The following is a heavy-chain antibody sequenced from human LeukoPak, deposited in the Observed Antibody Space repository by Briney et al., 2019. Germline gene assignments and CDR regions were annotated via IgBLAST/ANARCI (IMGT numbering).Heavy chain of an antibody. D-gene: IGHD4-17*01. CDR2: ISSSGSTI. Sequence: GGSLRLSCAASGFTFSSYEMNWVRQAPGKGLEWVSYISSSGSTIYYADSVKGRFTISRDNVKNSLYLQMNSLRDEDTAVYFCARGGPLEYGDRPSDYWGQGTLVTVSS. CDR1: GFTFSSYE. V-gene: IGHV3-48*03. J-gene: IGHJ4*02. CDR3: ARGGPLEYGDRPSDY.